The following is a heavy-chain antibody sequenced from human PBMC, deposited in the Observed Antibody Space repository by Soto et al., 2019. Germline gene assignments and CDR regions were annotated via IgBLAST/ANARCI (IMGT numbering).Heavy chain of an antibody. CDR1: GYTFTGYY. J-gene: IGHJ3*02. D-gene: IGHD2-15*01. V-gene: IGHV1-2*04. CDR2: INPNSGGT. CDR3: ARGSDIVVVVAASGSAFDI. Sequence: ASVKVSCKASGYTFTGYYMHWVLQAPGQGLEWMGWINPNSGGTNYAQKFQGWVTMTRDTSISTAYMELSRLRSDDTAVYYCARGSDIVVVVAASGSAFDIWGQGTMVTVSS.